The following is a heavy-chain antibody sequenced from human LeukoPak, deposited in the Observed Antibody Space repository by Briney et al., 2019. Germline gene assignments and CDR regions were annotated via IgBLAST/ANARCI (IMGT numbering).Heavy chain of an antibody. CDR2: IYYSGST. Sequence: PSETLSLTCTVSGGSISSSSYYWGWIRQPPGKGLEWIGSIYYSGSTYYNPSLKSRVTISVDTSKNQFSLKLSSVTAADTAVYYCARHKSFSAAGNLYNWFDPWGQGTLVTVSS. CDR3: ARHKSFSAAGNLYNWFDP. CDR1: GGSISSSSYY. V-gene: IGHV4-39*01. D-gene: IGHD6-13*01. J-gene: IGHJ5*02.